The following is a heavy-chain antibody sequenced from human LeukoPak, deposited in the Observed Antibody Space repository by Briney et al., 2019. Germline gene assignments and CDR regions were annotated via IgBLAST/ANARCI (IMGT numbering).Heavy chain of an antibody. J-gene: IGHJ4*02. Sequence: PSQTLSLTCTVSGGSISSGDRYWSWIRQSPGKGLEWIGYIYSTGNTYYNPSLKSRVIISVDTSKNQFSLELNSVTAADTAVYYCARDSYSYGYGGFDYWGQGTLVTVSP. V-gene: IGHV4-30-4*01. CDR3: ARDSYSYGYGGFDY. D-gene: IGHD5-18*01. CDR2: IYSTGNT. CDR1: GGSISSGDRY.